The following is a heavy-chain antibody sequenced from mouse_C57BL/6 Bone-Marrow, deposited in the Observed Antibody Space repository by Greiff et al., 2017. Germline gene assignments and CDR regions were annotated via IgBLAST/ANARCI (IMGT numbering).Heavy chain of an antibody. Sequence: VKLQQSGAELVRPGTSVKVSCKASGYAFTNYLIEWVKQRPGQGLEWIGVINPGSGGTNYNEKFKGKATLTADKSSSTAYMQLSSLTSEDSAVYFCAREGLRRFDYWGQGTTLTVSS. CDR3: AREGLRRFDY. J-gene: IGHJ2*01. D-gene: IGHD2-2*01. V-gene: IGHV1-54*01. CDR2: INPGSGGT. CDR1: GYAFTNYL.